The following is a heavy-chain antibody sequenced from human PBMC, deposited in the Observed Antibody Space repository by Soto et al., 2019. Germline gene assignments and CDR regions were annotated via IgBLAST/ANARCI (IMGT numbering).Heavy chain of an antibody. CDR3: ARQSSSWKKYYYYYYGMDV. J-gene: IGHJ6*02. CDR2: FHNSGST. Sequence: SETLSLTCTVSGDSMSGYHWNWIRQPPGKGLQWIGYFHNSGSTTYDSSLKSRVTISIDTSKRQSSLKLTSVTAADTAVYYCARQSSSWKKYYYYYYGMDVWGQGTTVTVSS. CDR1: GDSMSGYH. D-gene: IGHD6-13*01. V-gene: IGHV4-59*01.